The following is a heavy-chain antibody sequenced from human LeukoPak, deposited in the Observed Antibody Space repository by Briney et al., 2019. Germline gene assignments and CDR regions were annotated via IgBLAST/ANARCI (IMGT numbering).Heavy chain of an antibody. J-gene: IGHJ4*02. CDR3: ATSSSNYGTYHDY. Sequence: ASAKVSCKASGYTFTGYYMHWVRQAPGQGLEWMGRINPNSGGTNYAQKFQGRVTITADTSTDTAYMELSSLRSEDTAVYYCATSSSNYGTYHDYWGQGTLVTVSS. CDR2: INPNSGGT. CDR1: GYTFTGYY. D-gene: IGHD4-11*01. V-gene: IGHV1-2*06.